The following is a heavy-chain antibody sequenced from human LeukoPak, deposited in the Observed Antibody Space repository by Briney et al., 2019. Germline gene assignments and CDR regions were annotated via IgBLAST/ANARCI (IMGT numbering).Heavy chain of an antibody. CDR2: IYWDDDK. CDR1: GFSLTTRGVG. D-gene: IGHD2/OR15-2a*01. Sequence: ESGPTLVKPTQTLTLTCTFSGFSLTTRGVGVGWIRQPPGKALEWLALIYWDDDKRYSPSLKTRLTITKDTSKNQVVLTMTNMDPVDTATYYCARTDSTFDYWGQGTLVTVSS. J-gene: IGHJ4*02. V-gene: IGHV2-5*02. CDR3: ARTDSTFDY.